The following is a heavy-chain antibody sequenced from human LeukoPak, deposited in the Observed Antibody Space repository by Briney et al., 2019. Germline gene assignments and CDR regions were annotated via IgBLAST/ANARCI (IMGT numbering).Heavy chain of an antibody. V-gene: IGHV3-23*01. CDR2: ISGSGGST. CDR3: AKDRYRMVRGVGFDY. D-gene: IGHD3-10*01. Sequence: GGSLRLSCAASGFTFSSYAMSWVRQAPGKGLEWVSAISGSGGSTFYADSVKGRFTISRDNSKNTLYLQMNSLRAEDTAVYYCAKDRYRMVRGVGFDYWGQGTLVTVSS. J-gene: IGHJ4*02. CDR1: GFTFSSYA.